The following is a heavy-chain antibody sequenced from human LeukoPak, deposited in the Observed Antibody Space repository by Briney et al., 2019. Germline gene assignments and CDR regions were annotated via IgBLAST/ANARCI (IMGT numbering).Heavy chain of an antibody. CDR2: IYHSGST. J-gene: IGHJ3*02. Sequence: PSETLSLTCTVSGYSISSGYYWGWIRQPPGKGLEWIGSIYHSGSTYYNLSLKSRVTISVDTSKNQFSLQLNSVTPEDTAVYYCVRDWVGIDAFDIWGQGTMVTVSS. V-gene: IGHV4-38-2*02. CDR3: VRDWVGIDAFDI. D-gene: IGHD3-10*01. CDR1: GYSISSGYY.